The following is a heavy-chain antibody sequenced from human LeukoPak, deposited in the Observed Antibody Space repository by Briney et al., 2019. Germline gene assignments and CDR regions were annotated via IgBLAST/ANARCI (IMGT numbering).Heavy chain of an antibody. Sequence: ASVKVSCKASGYTFTSYYMHWVRQAPGQGLEWMGIINPSGGSTSYAQKFQGRVTMTRDTSTSTVYMELSSLRSEDTAVYYCARVRGTIAVAGTSPLQHWGQGTLVTVSS. V-gene: IGHV1-46*01. CDR3: ARVRGTIAVAGTSPLQH. CDR2: INPSGGST. D-gene: IGHD6-19*01. J-gene: IGHJ1*01. CDR1: GYTFTSYY.